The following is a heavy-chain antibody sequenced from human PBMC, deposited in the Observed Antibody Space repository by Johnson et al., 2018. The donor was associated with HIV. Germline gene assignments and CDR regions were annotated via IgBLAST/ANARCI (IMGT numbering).Heavy chain of an antibody. D-gene: IGHD3-16*01. Sequence: QVQLVESGGGLVQPGGSLRLSCTASGFTFSDYYMTWIRQAPGKGLDWVSYISSSGGTKYYADSVKGRFTISRDNAKKSLYLQMKSLRVDDTAVAYCASDGGRDDFDIWGHGTRVSVSS. CDR2: ISSSGGTK. CDR1: GFTFSDYY. V-gene: IGHV3-11*04. CDR3: ASDGGRDDFDI. J-gene: IGHJ3*02.